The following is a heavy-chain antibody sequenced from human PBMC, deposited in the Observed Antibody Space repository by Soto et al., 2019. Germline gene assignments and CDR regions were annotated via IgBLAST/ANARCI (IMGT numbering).Heavy chain of an antibody. CDR2: IYWDDEK. Sequence: QITLKESGPTLVKPTQTLTLTCTFSGFSLSTSGVGVGWIRQPPGKALEWLALIYWDDEKRYSPSLKSRLTITKDTSKYQVVLTMTTMDPVDTATYYCAHSPDYGDHYNWFDPWGQGTLVTVSS. CDR1: GFSLSTSGVG. CDR3: AHSPDYGDHYNWFDP. D-gene: IGHD4-17*01. V-gene: IGHV2-5*02. J-gene: IGHJ5*02.